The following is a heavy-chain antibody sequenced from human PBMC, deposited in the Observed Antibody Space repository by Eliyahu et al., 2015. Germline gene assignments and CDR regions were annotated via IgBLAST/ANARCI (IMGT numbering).Heavy chain of an antibody. V-gene: IGHV1-45*02. CDR1: GYXFTYRY. D-gene: IGHD2-2*02. CDR2: ITPYNGDT. J-gene: IGHJ3*02. Sequence: QMQLVQSGAEVKKTGSSVKXSCQASGYXFTYRYLHWVRQAPGQALEWMXWITPYNGDTDYAQKFQDRLTISRSMSLSTAYMELRSLTSEDTATYFCARSPLYRDDDSFDMWGQGTAVTVSS. CDR3: ARSPLYRDDDSFDM.